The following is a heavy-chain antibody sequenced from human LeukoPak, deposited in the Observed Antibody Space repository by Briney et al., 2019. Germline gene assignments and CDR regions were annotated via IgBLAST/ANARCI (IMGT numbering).Heavy chain of an antibody. V-gene: IGHV4-59*01. CDR2: IYYSGST. CDR1: GGSISNYY. D-gene: IGHD3-10*01. Sequence: PSETLSLTCIVSGGSISNYYWSWIRQPPGKGLEWIGYIYYSGSTSYNPSLKSRVTISVDTSKNQFSLKLDSVTAADTAVYYCARDPQFGPPVGWGQGTLVTVSS. CDR3: ARDPQFGPPVG. J-gene: IGHJ4*02.